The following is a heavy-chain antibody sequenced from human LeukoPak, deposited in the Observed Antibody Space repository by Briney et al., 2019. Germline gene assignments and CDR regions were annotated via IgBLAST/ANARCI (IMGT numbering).Heavy chain of an antibody. J-gene: IGHJ4*02. CDR3: ARLAVTAAFDY. CDR1: GFTFSSYG. CDR2: IWYGGSNK. Sequence: GGSLRLSCAASGFTFSSYGMHWVRQAPGKGLEWVAVIWYGGSNKYYADSVKGRFTISRDNSKNTLYLQMNSLRAEDTAVYYCARLAVTAAFDYWGQGTLVTVSS. V-gene: IGHV3-33*01. D-gene: IGHD2-21*02.